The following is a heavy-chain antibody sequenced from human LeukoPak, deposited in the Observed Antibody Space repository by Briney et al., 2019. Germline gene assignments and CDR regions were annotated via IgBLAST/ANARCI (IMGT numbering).Heavy chain of an antibody. V-gene: IGHV2-70*11. D-gene: IGHD3-22*01. CDR3: ARISNRGPDSSGNDAFDI. J-gene: IGHJ3*02. CDR2: IDWDDDK. CDR1: GFSLSTSGMC. Sequence: ESGPALVKPTQTLTLTCTFSGFSLSTSGMCVSWIRQPPGKALEWLARIDWDDDKYYSTSLKTRLTISKDTSKNQVVLTMTNMDPVDTATYYCARISNRGPDSSGNDAFDIWGQGTMVTVSS.